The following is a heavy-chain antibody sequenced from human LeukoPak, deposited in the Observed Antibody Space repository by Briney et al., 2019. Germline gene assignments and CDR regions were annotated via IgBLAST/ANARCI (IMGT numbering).Heavy chain of an antibody. CDR2: IYTSGST. Sequence: SETLSLTCTVSGGSISSYYWSWIRQPAGKGLEWIGRIYTSGSTNYNPSLKSRVAISVDTSKNQFSLKLSSVTAADTAVYYCARERRRRDGYNYSDYWGQGTLVTVSS. J-gene: IGHJ4*02. CDR1: GGSISSYY. CDR3: ARERRRRDGYNYSDY. V-gene: IGHV4-4*07. D-gene: IGHD5-24*01.